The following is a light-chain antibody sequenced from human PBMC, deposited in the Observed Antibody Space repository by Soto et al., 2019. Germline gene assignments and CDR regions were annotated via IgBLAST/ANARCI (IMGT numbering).Light chain of an antibody. CDR2: GAS. CDR1: QSVSSSY. Sequence: EMVLTRSPGAVSWSLGEDRKRSFRASQSVSSSYLGWYQQKPGQAPRLLMYGASSRATGIPERFSGSGSRTAFTLTISRLEPEDFAVYFCQHYGSSSWTFGRGAKVDIK. CDR3: QHYGSSSWT. V-gene: IGKV3-20*01. J-gene: IGKJ1*01.